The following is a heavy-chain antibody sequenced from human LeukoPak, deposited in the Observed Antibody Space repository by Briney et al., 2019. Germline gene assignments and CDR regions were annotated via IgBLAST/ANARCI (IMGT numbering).Heavy chain of an antibody. Sequence: ASVKVSCKASGYTFTSYDINWVRQATGQGLEWMGWMNPNSGNRGYAQKFQGRVTMTTNPSISTAYMELSSLRSEDTAVYYCARANGDYDYWGQGTLVTVSS. CDR2: MNPNSGNR. J-gene: IGHJ4*02. D-gene: IGHD4-17*01. CDR1: GYTFTSYD. V-gene: IGHV1-8*01. CDR3: ARANGDYDY.